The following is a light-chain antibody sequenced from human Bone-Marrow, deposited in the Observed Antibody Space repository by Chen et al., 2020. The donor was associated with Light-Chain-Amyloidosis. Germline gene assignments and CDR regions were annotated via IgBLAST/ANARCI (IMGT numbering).Light chain of an antibody. V-gene: IGLV3-21*02. Sequence: SSLLTPPSSVSVAPGQTATIACGCIHIGSTSVHWYQQTPGQAPLLVVYDDSDRPSGIPERLSGSNSGNTATMTISRVEAGDEADYYCQVWDRSSDRPVFGGGTKLTVL. J-gene: IGLJ3*02. CDR1: HIGSTS. CDR3: QVWDRSSDRPV. CDR2: DDS.